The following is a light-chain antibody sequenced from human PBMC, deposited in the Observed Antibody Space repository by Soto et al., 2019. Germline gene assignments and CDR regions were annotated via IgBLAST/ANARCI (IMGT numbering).Light chain of an antibody. J-gene: IGKJ1*01. CDR1: QSLGTW. CDR2: DAS. CDR3: QQSSIYSWT. Sequence: IQVSQSPSALSASVGDRVTMTCRASQSLGTWLAWYQHKQGKTPKLLIYDASSLQSGVPSRFSGSGSGTEFTLTISSLQPEDFATYYCQQSSIYSWTVGQGTMVDIK. V-gene: IGKV1-5*01.